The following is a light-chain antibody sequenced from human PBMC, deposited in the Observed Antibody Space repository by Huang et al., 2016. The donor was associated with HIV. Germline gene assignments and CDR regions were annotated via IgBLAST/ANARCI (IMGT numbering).Light chain of an antibody. CDR3: QQYNNWPPWT. Sequence: EIVMTQSPATLSVSPGERATLSCRASQSVSSNLACYQQKPGQAPRLLIYVASTRAAAIPARFSGSRSGTEFTLTISSMQSEDFAVYYCQQYNNWPPWTFGQGTKVEIK. V-gene: IGKV3-15*01. J-gene: IGKJ1*01. CDR2: VAS. CDR1: QSVSSN.